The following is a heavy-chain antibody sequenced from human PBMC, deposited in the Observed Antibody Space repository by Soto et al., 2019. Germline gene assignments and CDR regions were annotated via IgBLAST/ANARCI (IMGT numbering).Heavy chain of an antibody. CDR2: VYYSGST. D-gene: IGHD3-22*01. V-gene: IGHV4-39*01. Sequence: SETLSLTCPVMSASISSARYYWDLIRPPPGKGLEWSGNVYYSGSTNYNPSLESRVTISVDTSKNQFSLKLSSVTAADTAVYYCARQTDSYYTFDAFDIWGQGTMVT. CDR3: ARQTDSYYTFDAFDI. CDR1: SASISSARYY. J-gene: IGHJ3*02.